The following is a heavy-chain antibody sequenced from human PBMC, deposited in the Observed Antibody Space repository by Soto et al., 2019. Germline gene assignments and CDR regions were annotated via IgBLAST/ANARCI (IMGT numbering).Heavy chain of an antibody. V-gene: IGHV3-9*01. D-gene: IGHD3-10*01. CDR2: ISWNSGNI. J-gene: IGHJ5*02. Sequence: GGSLRLSCAASGFTFDDYAMHWVRQAPGKGLEWVSGISWNSGNIGYADSVKGRFTISRDNANNSLYLQMNSLRPEDTAVYYCARASSDVWFGELLTYWFDPWGQGTLVTVSS. CDR1: GFTFDDYA. CDR3: ARASSDVWFGELLTYWFDP.